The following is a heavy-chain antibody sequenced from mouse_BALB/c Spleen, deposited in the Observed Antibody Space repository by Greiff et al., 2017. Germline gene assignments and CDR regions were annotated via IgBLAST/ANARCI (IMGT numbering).Heavy chain of an antibody. V-gene: IGHV1-77*01. J-gene: IGHJ3*01. Sequence: VKLMESGAELARPGASVKLSCKASGYTFTDYYINWVKQRTGQGLEWIGEIYPGSGNTYYNEKFKGKATLTADKSSSTAYMQLSSLTSEDSAVYFCARGEGLRRWFAYWGQGTLVTVSA. D-gene: IGHD2-4*01. CDR1: GYTFTDYY. CDR2: IYPGSGNT. CDR3: ARGEGLRRWFAY.